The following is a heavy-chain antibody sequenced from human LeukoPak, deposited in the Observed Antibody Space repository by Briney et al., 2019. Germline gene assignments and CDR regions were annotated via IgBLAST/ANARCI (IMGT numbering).Heavy chain of an antibody. J-gene: IGHJ4*02. D-gene: IGHD2-15*01. CDR2: FSGSGGNT. CDR1: GFTFSSYS. Sequence: GGSLRLSCAASGFTFSSYSMSWVRQGPGKGLEWVSSFSGSGGNTYYGDSVKGRFTISRDNSKNTLYLQMNSLRDEDTAVYYCAKSGLNRFDYWGQGTLVTVSS. CDR3: AKSGLNRFDY. V-gene: IGHV3-23*01.